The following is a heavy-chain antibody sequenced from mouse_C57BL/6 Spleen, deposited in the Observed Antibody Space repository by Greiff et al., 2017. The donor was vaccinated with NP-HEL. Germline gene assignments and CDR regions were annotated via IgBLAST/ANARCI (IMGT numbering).Heavy chain of an antibody. D-gene: IGHD1-1*01. CDR1: GYAFSSSW. Sequence: VQLQQSGPELVKPGASVKISCKASGYAFSSSWMNWVKQRPGKGLEWIGRIYPGDGATNYNGKFKGKATLTADKSSSTAYMQLSSLTSEDSAVYFCASGLITTVVAYYFDYWGQGTTLTVSS. V-gene: IGHV1-82*01. CDR3: ASGLITTVVAYYFDY. CDR2: IYPGDGAT. J-gene: IGHJ2*01.